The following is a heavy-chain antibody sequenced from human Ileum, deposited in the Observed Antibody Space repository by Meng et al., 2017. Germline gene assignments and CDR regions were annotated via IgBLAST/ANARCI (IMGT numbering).Heavy chain of an antibody. Sequence: QYGPGLVKPSQSLLLACVLPGDSVSSPTAAWNWFRQSPSRGLEWLGRTYYRSKWYYEYAVSVKSRISVNPDTSKNQFSLQLNSVTPEDTAVYFCARENSGWFFWGQGALVTVSS. CDR2: TYYRSKWYY. CDR1: GDSVSSPTAA. CDR3: ARENSGWFF. J-gene: IGHJ4*02. V-gene: IGHV6-1*01. D-gene: IGHD6-19*01.